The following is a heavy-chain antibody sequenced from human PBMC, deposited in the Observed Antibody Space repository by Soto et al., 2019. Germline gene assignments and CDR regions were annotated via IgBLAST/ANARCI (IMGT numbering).Heavy chain of an antibody. Sequence: PGGSLRLSCAASGFTFSNSWMSWGRQAPGKGLEWVGRIKSKTDGGTTDYAAPVKGRFTISRDDSKNTLYLQMNSLKTEDTAVYYCTTDWGSGSPLDYWGQGTLVTVSS. D-gene: IGHD3-10*01. V-gene: IGHV3-15*01. CDR2: IKSKTDGGTT. CDR3: TTDWGSGSPLDY. J-gene: IGHJ4*02. CDR1: GFTFSNSW.